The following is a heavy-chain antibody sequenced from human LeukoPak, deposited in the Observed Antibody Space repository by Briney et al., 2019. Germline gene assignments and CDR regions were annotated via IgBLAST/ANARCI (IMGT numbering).Heavy chain of an antibody. CDR2: ISSSSSYI. CDR3: ARDLAVGATGFDP. D-gene: IGHD1-26*01. Sequence: GGSRRLSCAASGFTFSSYSMNWVRQAPGKGLEWVSSISSSSSYIYYADSVKGRFTISRDSAKNSLYLQMNSLRAEDTAVYYCARDLAVGATGFDPWGQGTLVTVSS. V-gene: IGHV3-21*01. J-gene: IGHJ5*02. CDR1: GFTFSSYS.